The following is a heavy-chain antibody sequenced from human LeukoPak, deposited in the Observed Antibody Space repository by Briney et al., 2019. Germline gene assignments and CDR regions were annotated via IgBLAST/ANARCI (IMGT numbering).Heavy chain of an antibody. CDR2: INHSGST. Sequence: PSETLSLTCAVYGGSFSGYYWSWIRQPPGKGLEWIGEINHSGSTNYNPSLKSRVTISVDTSKNQFSLKLSSVTAADTAVYYCARQGDIAAAGGFDYWGQGTLVAVSS. J-gene: IGHJ4*02. CDR1: GGSFSGYY. D-gene: IGHD6-13*01. V-gene: IGHV4-34*01. CDR3: ARQGDIAAAGGFDY.